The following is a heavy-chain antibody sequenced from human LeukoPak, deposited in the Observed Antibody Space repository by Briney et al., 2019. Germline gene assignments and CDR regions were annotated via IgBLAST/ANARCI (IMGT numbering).Heavy chain of an antibody. Sequence: GGSLRPSCAASGFTFRSYAMNWVRQAPGKGLEWVSAISGSGGSTYYADSVKGRFTISRDNSKNTLYLQMNSLRAEDTAVYYCARDSVLGATSFDYWGRGTLVTVSS. J-gene: IGHJ4*02. CDR3: ARDSVLGATSFDY. D-gene: IGHD1-26*01. CDR1: GFTFRSYA. V-gene: IGHV3-23*01. CDR2: ISGSGGST.